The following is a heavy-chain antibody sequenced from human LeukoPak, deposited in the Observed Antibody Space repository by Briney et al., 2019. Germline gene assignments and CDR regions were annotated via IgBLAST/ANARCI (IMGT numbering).Heavy chain of an antibody. D-gene: IGHD3-22*01. CDR3: ARVGGYLDVFDI. Sequence: SETLSLTCTVSGGSISSYYWSWIRQPPGKGLEWIGYIYYSGSTNYNPSLKSRVTISVDTSKNQFSLKLSSVTAADTAVYYCARVGGYLDVFDIWGQGTMVTVSS. V-gene: IGHV4-59*01. CDR1: GGSISSYY. CDR2: IYYSGST. J-gene: IGHJ3*02.